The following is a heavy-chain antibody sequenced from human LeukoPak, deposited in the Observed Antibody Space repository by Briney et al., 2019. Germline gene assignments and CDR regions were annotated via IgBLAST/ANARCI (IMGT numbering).Heavy chain of an antibody. CDR1: GSTFSSYG. CDR3: AKGIGMADYDSSGSQPFDY. J-gene: IGHJ4*02. D-gene: IGHD3-22*01. V-gene: IGHV3-30*18. CDR2: ISYDGSNK. Sequence: PGGSLRLSCAASGSTFSSYGMHWVRQAPGKGLEWVAVISYDGSNKYYADSVKGRFTISRDNSKNTLYLQMNSLRAEDTAVYYCAKGIGMADYDSSGSQPFDYWGQGTLVTVSS.